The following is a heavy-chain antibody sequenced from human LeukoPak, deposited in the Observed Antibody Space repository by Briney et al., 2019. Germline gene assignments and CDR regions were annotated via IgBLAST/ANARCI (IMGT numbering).Heavy chain of an antibody. D-gene: IGHD1-7*01. CDR3: ARGPFSEVRLAVYNWNYGNY. CDR2: MNPNSGNT. CDR1: GYSFTSYD. Sequence: VASVKVSCKASGYSFTSYDINWVRQATGQGLEWMGWMNPNSGNTGYAQKFQGRVTMTRDTSINTAYMELSSLRSEDTVVYYCARGPFSEVRLAVYNWNYGNYWGQGTLVTVSS. J-gene: IGHJ4*02. V-gene: IGHV1-8*01.